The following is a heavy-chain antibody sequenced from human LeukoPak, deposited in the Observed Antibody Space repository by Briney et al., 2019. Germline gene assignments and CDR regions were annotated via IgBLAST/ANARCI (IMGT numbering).Heavy chain of an antibody. D-gene: IGHD5-18*01. Sequence: GGSLRLSCATSGFIFSTYGMHWVRQVPGKGLEWVAVISYDAKSSYHVDSVKGRFTISRDNSKNTLYLQMNSLRAEDTAVYYCAKEYGYTYGEFDYWGQGTLVTVSS. CDR2: ISYDAKSS. V-gene: IGHV3-30*18. CDR1: GFIFSTYG. J-gene: IGHJ4*02. CDR3: AKEYGYTYGEFDY.